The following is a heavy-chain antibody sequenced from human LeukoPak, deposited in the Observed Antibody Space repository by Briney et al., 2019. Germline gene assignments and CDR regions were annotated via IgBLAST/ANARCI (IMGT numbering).Heavy chain of an antibody. CDR2: INPNSGGI. V-gene: IGHV1-2*02. Sequence: ASVKVSCKASGYTFTGYYMHWVRQAPGQGLEWMGWINPNSGGINYAQKFQGRVTMTRDTSISTAYMELSRLRSDDTAVYYCAREYYYDSSGYYLKAFDIWGQGTMVTVSS. CDR3: AREYYYDSSGYYLKAFDI. CDR1: GYTFTGYY. J-gene: IGHJ3*02. D-gene: IGHD3-22*01.